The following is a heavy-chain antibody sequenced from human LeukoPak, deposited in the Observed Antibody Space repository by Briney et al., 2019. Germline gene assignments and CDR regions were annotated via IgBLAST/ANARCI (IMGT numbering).Heavy chain of an antibody. D-gene: IGHD2-2*01. Sequence: GSLILSCAASGFTFSSYWMSWVRQAPGKGREWVASIKQDGREKYYVDSVKGRFTISRDNAKNSLYLQMNSLRAEDTAVYYCARYCSSTSCYYYYGMDVWGQGTTVTVSS. V-gene: IGHV3-7*01. J-gene: IGHJ6*02. CDR3: ARYCSSTSCYYYYGMDV. CDR2: IKQDGREK. CDR1: GFTFSSYW.